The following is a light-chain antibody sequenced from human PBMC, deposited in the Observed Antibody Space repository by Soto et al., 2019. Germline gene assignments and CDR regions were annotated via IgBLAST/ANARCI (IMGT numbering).Light chain of an antibody. CDR2: DAS. CDR1: QDISKN. J-gene: IGKJ5*01. Sequence: IQMTQSPSSLSASVGDRVTITCQASQDISKNLNWYQQKPGKAPKLLIYDASSLQTGVPSRFSGRGSATHFTFAISSLQPEDVATYYCQQYDNLLPITFGQGTRLEIK. CDR3: QQYDNLLPIT. V-gene: IGKV1-33*01.